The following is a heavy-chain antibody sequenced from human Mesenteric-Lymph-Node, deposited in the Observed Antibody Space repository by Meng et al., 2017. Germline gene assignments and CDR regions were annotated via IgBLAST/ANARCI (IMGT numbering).Heavy chain of an antibody. CDR2: IYTSGST. CDR1: GGSISSYY. J-gene: IGHJ4*02. D-gene: IGHD3-3*02. V-gene: IGHV4-4*07. CDR3: ARSPILATSSYYFDY. Sequence: SETLSLTCTVSGGSISSYYWSWIRQPAGKGLEWIGRIYTSGSTNYNPSLKSRVTMSVDTSKNQSSLKLSSVTAADTAVYYCARSPILATSSYYFDYWGQGTLVTVSS.